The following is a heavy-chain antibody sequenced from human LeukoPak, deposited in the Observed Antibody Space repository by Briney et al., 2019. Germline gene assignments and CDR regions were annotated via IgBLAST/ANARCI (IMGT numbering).Heavy chain of an antibody. CDR3: ARVSVAGTGPDS. D-gene: IGHD6-13*01. V-gene: IGHV4-61*10. J-gene: IGHJ4*02. CDR2: MSNSGHT. Sequence: SETLSLTCTASGDSVSSGNYYWSWIRQPTGKGLEWIGFMSNSGHTDSTPSLKSRVTISVDTSKNQFSLNLNSVTAADTAVYYCARVSVAGTGPDSWGQGTLVTVSS. CDR1: GDSVSSGNYY.